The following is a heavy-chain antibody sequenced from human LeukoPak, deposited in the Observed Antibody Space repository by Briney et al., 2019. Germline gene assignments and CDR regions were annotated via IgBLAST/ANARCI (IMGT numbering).Heavy chain of an antibody. D-gene: IGHD1-14*01. J-gene: IGHJ6*02. CDR1: GGSISSGDYY. V-gene: IGHV4-30-4*01. CDR3: ARIRIGLSYYYYGMDV. Sequence: SQTLSLTCTVSGGSISSGDYYWSWIRQPPGKGLEWIGYIYYSGSTYYNPSLKSRVTISVDTSKNQFSLKLSSVTAADTAEYYCARIRIGLSYYYYGMDVWGQGTTVTVSS. CDR2: IYYSGST.